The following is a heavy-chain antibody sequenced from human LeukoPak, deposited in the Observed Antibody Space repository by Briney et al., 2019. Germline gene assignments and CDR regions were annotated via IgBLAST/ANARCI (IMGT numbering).Heavy chain of an antibody. J-gene: IGHJ4*02. CDR3: ARVQVSHFDY. V-gene: IGHV4-59*12. CDR1: GDSITSYF. D-gene: IGHD1-14*01. CDR2: IFYSGIT. Sequence: PSETLSLTCTVSGDSITSYFWSWIRQPPGKGLEWVGYIFYSGITNYNPSLKSRVTISVDTSKNQFSLKLSSVTAADTAVYYCARVQVSHFDYWGQGTLVTVSS.